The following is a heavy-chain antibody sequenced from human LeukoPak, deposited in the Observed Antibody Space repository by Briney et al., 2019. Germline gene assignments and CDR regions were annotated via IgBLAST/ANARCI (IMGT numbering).Heavy chain of an antibody. CDR2: MNPNSGNT. J-gene: IGHJ6*02. CDR3: ARWGTAMVIDGMDV. CDR1: GYTFTGYD. D-gene: IGHD5-18*01. V-gene: IGHV1-8*01. Sequence: ASVKVSCKASGYTFTGYDINRVRQATGQGLEWTGWMNPNSGNTGYAQKFQGRVTMTRNTSISTAYMELSSLRSEDTAVYYCARWGTAMVIDGMDVWGQGTTVTVSS.